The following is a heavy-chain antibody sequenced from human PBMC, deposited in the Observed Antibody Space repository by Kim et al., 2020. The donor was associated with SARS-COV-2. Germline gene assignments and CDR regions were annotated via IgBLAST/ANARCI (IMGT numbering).Heavy chain of an antibody. V-gene: IGHV3-74*01. D-gene: IGHD4-17*01. Sequence: YADSVKGRFTICRDNAKNTLYLQMNSLRAEDTAVYYCARDRYGDFPYFDYWGQGTLVTVSS. J-gene: IGHJ4*02. CDR3: ARDRYGDFPYFDY.